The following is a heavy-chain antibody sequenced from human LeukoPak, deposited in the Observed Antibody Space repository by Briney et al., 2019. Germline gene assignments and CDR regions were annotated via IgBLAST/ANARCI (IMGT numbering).Heavy chain of an antibody. Sequence: GGPLRLSCAASGFTFSCYSMNWVREAPGKGLEWVSSISSSSSYIYYADAVKGRFTISRDNAKNSLYLQMNSLRDEDTAVYYCARDNYYDFWSRYYLSYYYYYGMDVWGQGTTVTVSS. V-gene: IGHV3-21*01. CDR2: ISSSSSYI. CDR3: ARDNYYDFWSRYYLSYYYYYGMDV. J-gene: IGHJ6*02. CDR1: GFTFSCYS. D-gene: IGHD3-3*01.